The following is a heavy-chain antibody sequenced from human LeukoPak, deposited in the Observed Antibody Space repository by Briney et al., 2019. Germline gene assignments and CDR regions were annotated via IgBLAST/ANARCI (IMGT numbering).Heavy chain of an antibody. D-gene: IGHD6-13*01. CDR2: MSGSGGST. V-gene: IGHV3-23*01. J-gene: IGHJ6*03. CDR1: GFTFSNYG. Sequence: GSLRLSCAASGFTFSNYGLSWVRQAPGKGLEWVSAMSGSGGSTYYADSVKGRFTISRDNSKNTLYLQMNSLRAEDTAVYYCAKTYSSSRAHYYYYYYMGVWGQGTTVTISS. CDR3: AKTYSSSRAHYYYYYYMGV.